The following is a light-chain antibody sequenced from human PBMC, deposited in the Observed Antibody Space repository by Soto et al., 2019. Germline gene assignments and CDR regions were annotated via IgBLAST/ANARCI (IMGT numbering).Light chain of an antibody. Sequence: EIVVTQSPGTLSLSPGEGATLSCRASQSVASSYLAWYQQKPGQAPRLLIYGASNRATGIPDRFSGGGSGTDFTLPISRLEPEDFAVYYCQQYGSSSYTFGQGTKLEIK. CDR3: QQYGSSSYT. J-gene: IGKJ2*01. CDR1: QSVASSY. V-gene: IGKV3-20*01. CDR2: GAS.